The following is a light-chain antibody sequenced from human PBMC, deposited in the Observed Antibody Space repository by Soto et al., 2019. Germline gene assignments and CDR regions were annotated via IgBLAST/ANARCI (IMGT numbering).Light chain of an antibody. Sequence: EIVLTQSPGTLSLSPGERATLSCRASQSVSSSYLAWYQQKPGQAPRLLIYGASSRATGIPDRFSGSGSGTDFTLTISRPAPEDFAVYYCQQFDNSPYTFGQGTRREIK. CDR1: QSVSSSY. CDR2: GAS. CDR3: QQFDNSPYT. V-gene: IGKV3-20*01. J-gene: IGKJ2*01.